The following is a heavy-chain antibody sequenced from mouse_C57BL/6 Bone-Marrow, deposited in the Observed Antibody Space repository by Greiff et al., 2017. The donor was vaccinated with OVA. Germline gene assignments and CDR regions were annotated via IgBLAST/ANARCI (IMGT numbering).Heavy chain of an antibody. V-gene: IGHV1-18*01. CDR3: ARRLRWYFDV. J-gene: IGHJ1*03. CDR2: INPNNGGT. Sequence: EVKLQQSEPELVKPGASVKIPCKASGYTFTDYNMDWVKQSHGKSLEWIGDINPNNGGTIYNQKFKGKATLTVDKSSSTAYMELRSLTSEDTAVYYCARRLRWYFDVWGTGTTVTVSS. D-gene: IGHD1-1*01. CDR1: GYTFTDYN.